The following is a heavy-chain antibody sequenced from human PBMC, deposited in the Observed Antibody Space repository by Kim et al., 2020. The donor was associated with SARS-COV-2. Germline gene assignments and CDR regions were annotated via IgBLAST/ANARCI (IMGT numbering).Heavy chain of an antibody. Sequence: GGSLRLSCAASGFTFSTSWMHWVCQGPGKGLLWVSRISSDGSSTDYADSVKGRFTMSRDNAKNTLYLHMNSLRADDTAVFYCATCLGGDCYSHHWYFDLWGRGTLVTVSS. CDR1: GFTFSTSW. D-gene: IGHD2-21*02. CDR2: ISSDGSST. CDR3: ATCLGGDCYSHHWYFDL. J-gene: IGHJ2*01. V-gene: IGHV3-74*01.